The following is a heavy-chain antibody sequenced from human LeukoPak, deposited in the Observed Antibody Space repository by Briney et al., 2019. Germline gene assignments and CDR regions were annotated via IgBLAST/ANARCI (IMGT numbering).Heavy chain of an antibody. V-gene: IGHV3-23*01. CDR2: ISSGGGST. Sequence: GGSLRLSCAVSGFTVSSNYMTWVRQAPGKGLEWVSTISSGGGSTYYADSVQGRFTVSRDNSKNTVYLQMSSLRDEDTAVYYCAKVTSGGSCYQSDYWGQGTLVTVSS. CDR3: AKVTSGGSCYQSDY. J-gene: IGHJ4*02. CDR1: GFTVSSNY. D-gene: IGHD2-15*01.